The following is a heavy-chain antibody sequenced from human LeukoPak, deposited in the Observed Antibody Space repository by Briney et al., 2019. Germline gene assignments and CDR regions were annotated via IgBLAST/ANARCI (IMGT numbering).Heavy chain of an antibody. V-gene: IGHV1-2*02. CDR2: INPNSGGT. D-gene: IGHD3-22*01. Sequence: WASVKVSCKASGYTFTGYYMHWVRQAPGQGLEWMGWINPNSGGTNYAQKFQGRVTMTRDTSISTAYMELTRLRSDDTAVYYCARDSLGQDYDFDYWGQGTLVTVSS. CDR3: ARDSLGQDYDFDY. J-gene: IGHJ4*02. CDR1: GYTFTGYY.